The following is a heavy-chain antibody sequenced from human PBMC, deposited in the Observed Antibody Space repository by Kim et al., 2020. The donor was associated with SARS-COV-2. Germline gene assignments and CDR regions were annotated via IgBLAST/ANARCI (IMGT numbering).Heavy chain of an antibody. V-gene: IGHV1-46*01. D-gene: IGHD4-17*01. J-gene: IGHJ4*02. CDR2: INPSGGST. CDR3: ARSDGYRDTLAQIYTVTTGRFDY. Sequence: ASVKVSCKASGYTFTSYYMHWVRQAPGQGLEWMGIINPSGGSTSYAQKFQGRVTMTRDTSTSTVYMELSSLRSEDTAVYYCARSDGYRDTLAQIYTVTTGRFDYWGQGTLVTVSS. CDR1: GYTFTSYY.